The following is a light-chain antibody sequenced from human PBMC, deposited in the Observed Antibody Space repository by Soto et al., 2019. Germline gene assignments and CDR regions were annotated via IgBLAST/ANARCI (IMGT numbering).Light chain of an antibody. J-gene: IGKJ2*01. CDR1: QSISTW. CDR2: KAS. V-gene: IGKV1-5*03. CDR3: QQYNTYVT. Sequence: DIQMTQSPSTLSASVGDRVTITCRASQSISTWLAWYQQKPGKAPKVLIYKASSLESGVPSRFSGSGSGTEFTLTSSRLQPDDCATYYYQQYNTYVTFGQGTKLEIK.